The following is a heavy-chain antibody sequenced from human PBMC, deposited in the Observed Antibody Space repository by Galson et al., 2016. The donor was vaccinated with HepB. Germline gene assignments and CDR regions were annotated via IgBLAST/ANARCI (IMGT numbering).Heavy chain of an antibody. CDR3: ARGPLTVNTYCCWFDP. J-gene: IGHJ5*02. CDR2: ISYDGSNK. D-gene: IGHD4-17*01. V-gene: IGHV3-30-3*01. Sequence: SLSLPCAASGITFSSYAMHWVRQAPGKGLEWVAGISYDGSNKYYAHSAKGRFTISRDNSKNTLYLQMNSLRAEDTAVYYCARGPLTVNTYCCWFDPGGQGTLVTVS. CDR1: GITFSSYA.